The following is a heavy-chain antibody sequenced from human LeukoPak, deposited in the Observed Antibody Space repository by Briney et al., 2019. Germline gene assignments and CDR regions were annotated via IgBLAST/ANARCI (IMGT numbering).Heavy chain of an antibody. V-gene: IGHV1-69-2*01. CDR2: VDPEDGKT. Sequence: GASVKVSCKVSGYTFTDYYMHWVQQAPGKGLEWMGLVDPEDGKTIYAEKFQGRVTITADTSTDTAYMELSSLRSEDTAVYYCATGSLWFGELPYYFDYWGQGTLVTVSS. CDR1: GYTFTDYY. J-gene: IGHJ4*02. CDR3: ATGSLWFGELPYYFDY. D-gene: IGHD3-10*01.